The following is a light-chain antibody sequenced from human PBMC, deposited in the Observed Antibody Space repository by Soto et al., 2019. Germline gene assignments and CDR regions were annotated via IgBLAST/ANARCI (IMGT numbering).Light chain of an antibody. CDR2: EVN. J-gene: IGLJ1*01. CDR3: SSYAGSSIV. V-gene: IGLV2-8*01. Sequence: QSVLTQPPSASGSPGQSVAISCTGTSSDVGGYNYVSWYQQHPGKAPKLMIYEVNKPPSGVPDRFSGSKSGNTASLTVAGPQAEDEADYYCSSYAGSSIVFGAGTKLTVL. CDR1: SSDVGGYNY.